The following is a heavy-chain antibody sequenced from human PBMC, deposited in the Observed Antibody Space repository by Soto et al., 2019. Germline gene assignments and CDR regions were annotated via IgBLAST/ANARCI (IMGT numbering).Heavy chain of an antibody. V-gene: IGHV3-23*01. CDR3: AKGPLGGGYDPDY. D-gene: IGHD5-12*01. J-gene: IGHJ4*02. Sequence: EVQLLDSGGGLVQPGGSLRLSCDASGFTFRNYAMNWVRQAPGKGLDWVSAISGGGGSTYYADSVKGRFTISRDNSKKTLYLQMNSRRAEDTAVYYCAKGPLGGGYDPDYWGQGTLVTVSS. CDR2: ISGGGGST. CDR1: GFTFRNYA.